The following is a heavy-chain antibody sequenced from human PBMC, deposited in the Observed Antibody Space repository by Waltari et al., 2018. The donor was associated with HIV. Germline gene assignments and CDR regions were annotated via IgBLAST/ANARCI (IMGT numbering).Heavy chain of an antibody. CDR3: AHLDVRRLYSNYGSFFDY. D-gene: IGHD3-10*01. V-gene: IGHV4-39*02. Sequence: QLQLQESGPGLVKPSATLSLTCKVSGGYVTSSPYYWIWIRQPPGKCLEWIGSIYFSGTTHYNPSLESRVKIFVDTSRNHFSLTMNSVTAADTALYYCAHLDVRRLYSNYGSFFDYWGQGVLVTVSP. J-gene: IGHJ4*02. CDR1: GGYVTSSPYY. CDR2: IYFSGTT.